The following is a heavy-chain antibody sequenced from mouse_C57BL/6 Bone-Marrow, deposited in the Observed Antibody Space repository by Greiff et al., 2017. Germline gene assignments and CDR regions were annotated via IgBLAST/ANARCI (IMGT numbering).Heavy chain of an antibody. CDR1: GYTFPSYT. J-gene: IGHJ1*03. CDR2: INPSSGYY. V-gene: IGHV1-4*01. CDR3: ARKYFDV. Sequence: QVQLQQSGAELARPGASVKMSCTASGYTFPSYTMHWVKQRPGQGLEWIGYINPSSGYYKYNQKFKDKATLTADKSTNTAYMQLSSLTSEDSAVYYCARKYFDVWGTGTTVTVSS.